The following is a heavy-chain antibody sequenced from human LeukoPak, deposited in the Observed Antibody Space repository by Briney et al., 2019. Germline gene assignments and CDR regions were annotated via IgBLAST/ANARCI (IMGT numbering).Heavy chain of an antibody. J-gene: IGHJ3*02. CDR3: ARAGNVLRYFDWLPDAFDI. D-gene: IGHD3-9*01. CDR2: ISGSGNRT. CDR1: GFTFSSYA. V-gene: IGHV3-23*01. Sequence: PGGSLRLSCAASGFTFSSYAMSWVRQAPGKGLEWVSSISGSGNRTYYADSVKGRFTISRDNSKNTLFLQMNSLRAEDTAVYYCARAGNVLRYFDWLPDAFDIWGQGTMVTVSS.